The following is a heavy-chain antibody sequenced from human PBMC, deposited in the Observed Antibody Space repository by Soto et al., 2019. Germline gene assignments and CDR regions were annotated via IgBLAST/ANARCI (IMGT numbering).Heavy chain of an antibody. CDR1: GGSIKSDYY. V-gene: IGHV4-30-4*01. D-gene: IGHD3-10*01. CDR3: ARGRLNYFYYGLDV. J-gene: IGHJ6*02. Sequence: PSETLSLTCTVSGGSIKSDYYWAWVRQPPGGGLEWMGYKYYSGATDSDPSLEARVSFSVDTSKNQFFLNLTSVTVADTAVYYCARGRLNYFYYGLDVWGPGIPVTVSS. CDR2: KYYSGAT.